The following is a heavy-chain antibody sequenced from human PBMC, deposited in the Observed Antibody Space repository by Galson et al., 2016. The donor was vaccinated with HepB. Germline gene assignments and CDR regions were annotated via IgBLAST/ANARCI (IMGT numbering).Heavy chain of an antibody. CDR1: GYTFTTLG. J-gene: IGHJ3*02. CDR2: ISGYDGTT. Sequence: SVKVSCKASGYTFTTLGIAWVRRAPGQGLEWMGWISGYDGTTHYAQNLQGRTTMTADTSTTTVHMELRSLRSDDTAIYYCARDGGNRGSYSVGDSFDIWGQGTMVTVSS. D-gene: IGHD3-10*01. V-gene: IGHV1-18*04. CDR3: ARDGGNRGSYSVGDSFDI.